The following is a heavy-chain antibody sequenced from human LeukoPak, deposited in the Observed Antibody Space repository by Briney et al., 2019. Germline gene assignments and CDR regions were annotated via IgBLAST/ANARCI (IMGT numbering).Heavy chain of an antibody. CDR2: ISYDGSNK. CDR1: GFTFSSFA. V-gene: IGHV3-30*04. CDR3: ARDQFYYESSGFGAFDI. J-gene: IGHJ3*02. Sequence: GGSLRLSCVASGFTFSSFAIHWVRQAPGKGLEWVAVISYDGSNKYYADSVKGRFTISRDNSKNTLYLQMNSLRAEDTAVYYCARDQFYYESSGFGAFDIWGQGTMVTVSS. D-gene: IGHD3-22*01.